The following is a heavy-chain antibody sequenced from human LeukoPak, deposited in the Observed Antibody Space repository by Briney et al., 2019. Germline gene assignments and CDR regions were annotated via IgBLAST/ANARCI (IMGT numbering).Heavy chain of an antibody. D-gene: IGHD6-19*01. V-gene: IGHV3-30-3*02. CDR1: GFTFSGYP. Sequence: PGGSLRLSCAASGFTFSGYPIHWVRQAPGKGLEWVAVISYDGSNKYYADSVKGRFTISRDNSKNTLYLQMNSLRAEDTAVYYCAKEIGQWLVRYFDYWGQGTLVTVSS. CDR2: ISYDGSNK. J-gene: IGHJ4*02. CDR3: AKEIGQWLVRYFDY.